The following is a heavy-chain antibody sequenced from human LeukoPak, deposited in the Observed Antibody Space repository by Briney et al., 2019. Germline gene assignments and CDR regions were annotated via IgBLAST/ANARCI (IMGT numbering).Heavy chain of an antibody. V-gene: IGHV1-2*02. CDR3: ARVLGSGSYPFKKYYFDY. D-gene: IGHD1-26*01. CDR1: GYTFTSYD. J-gene: IGHJ4*02. CDR2: INPNSGGT. Sequence: ASVKVSCKASGYTFTSYDINWVRQAPGQGLEWMGWINPNSGGTNYAQKFQGRVTMTRDTSISTAYMELSRLRSDDTAVYYCARVLGSGSYPFKKYYFDYWGQGTLVTVSS.